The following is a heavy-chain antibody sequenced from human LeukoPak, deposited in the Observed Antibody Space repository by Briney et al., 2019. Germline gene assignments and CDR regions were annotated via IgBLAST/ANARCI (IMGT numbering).Heavy chain of an antibody. CDR3: GKRELWHGSGEDA. CDR1: GFTFNNYA. Sequence: GGSLRLSCAASGFTFNNYAMSWFRQTPGKGLEWVSAISGSGDRTYYAGSVKGRFSISRDNSKNTLYLQMHSLRAEDTAVYYCGKRELWHGSGEDAWGQGTTVTVSS. CDR2: ISGSGDRT. D-gene: IGHD3-10*01. J-gene: IGHJ6*02. V-gene: IGHV3-23*01.